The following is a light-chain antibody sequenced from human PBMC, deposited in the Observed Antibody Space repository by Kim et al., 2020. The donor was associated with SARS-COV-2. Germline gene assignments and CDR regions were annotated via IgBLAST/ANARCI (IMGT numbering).Light chain of an antibody. J-gene: IGKJ1*01. CDR2: DAS. V-gene: IGKV3-15*01. Sequence: VYPGDSATPSCRASQSVSTNLAWYQQKPGQAPRLLIYDASTRATGIPARFSGSASGTELTLTISSLQSEDFAVYYCQQYNDRPPTFGQGTKVDIK. CDR3: QQYNDRPPT. CDR1: QSVSTN.